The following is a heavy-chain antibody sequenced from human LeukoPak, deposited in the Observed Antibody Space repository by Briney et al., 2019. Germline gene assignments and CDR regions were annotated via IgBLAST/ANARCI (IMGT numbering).Heavy chain of an antibody. D-gene: IGHD3-10*01. CDR1: GGSISSYY. CDR2: IYYSGST. CDR3: ARGSYGSGSFLIDY. J-gene: IGHJ4*02. V-gene: IGHV4-59*01. Sequence: PSQPLSLTCTVSGGSISSYYWSWIRQPPGKGLEWIGYIYYSGSTNYNPSLKSRVTISVDTSKNQFSLKLSSVTAADTAVYYCARGSYGSGSFLIDYWGQGTLVTVSS.